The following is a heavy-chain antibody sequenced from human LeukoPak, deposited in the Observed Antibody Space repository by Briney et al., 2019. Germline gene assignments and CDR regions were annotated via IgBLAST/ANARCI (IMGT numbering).Heavy chain of an antibody. J-gene: IGHJ3*02. D-gene: IGHD3-22*01. V-gene: IGHV4-38-2*02. CDR3: ARANYYDTSGYSRGAFDI. CDR1: GYSFSSGFY. CDR2: IFHTGST. Sequence: PSETLSLTCSVSGYSFSSGFYWGWIRPPPGKGLEWIGSIFHTGSTYYNPSLKSRVTMSVDTSKNQFSLKLSSVTAADTAFYYCARANYYDTSGYSRGAFDIWGQGTMVTVSS.